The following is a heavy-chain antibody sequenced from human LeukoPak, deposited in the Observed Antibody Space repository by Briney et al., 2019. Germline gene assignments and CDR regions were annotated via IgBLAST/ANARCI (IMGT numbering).Heavy chain of an antibody. V-gene: IGHV4-34*01. CDR3: ARGRSSIRYFDL. Sequence: SETLSLTCAVYGGSFSNNYWIWIRQPPGKGLEWIGEINHSGSTNYNPSLKSRVTISVDTSKNQFSLKLSSVTAADTAVYYCARGRSSIRYFDLWGRGTLVTVSS. D-gene: IGHD6-13*01. CDR2: INHSGST. J-gene: IGHJ2*01. CDR1: GGSFSNNY.